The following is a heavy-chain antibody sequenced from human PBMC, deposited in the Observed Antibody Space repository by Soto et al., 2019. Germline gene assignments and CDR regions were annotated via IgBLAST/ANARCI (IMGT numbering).Heavy chain of an antibody. D-gene: IGHD5-18*01. J-gene: IGHJ6*02. CDR1: GGTFSSYA. CDR3: ARERNTANYYYYYGMDV. CDR2: IIPIFGTA. V-gene: IGHV1-69*13. Sequence: SVKVSCKASGGTFSSYAISWVRQAPGQGLEWMGGIIPIFGTANYAQKFQGRVTITADESTSTAYMELSSLRSEDTAVYYCARERNTANYYYYYGMDVWGQGTTVTVSS.